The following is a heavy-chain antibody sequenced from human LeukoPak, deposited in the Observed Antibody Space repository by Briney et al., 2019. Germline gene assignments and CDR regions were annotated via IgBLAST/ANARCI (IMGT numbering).Heavy chain of an antibody. J-gene: IGHJ3*02. Sequence: PSETLSLTCAVYGGSFSGYYWSWIRQPAGKGLEWIGRIYTSGSTNYNPSLKSRVTMSVDTSKNQFSLKLSSVTAADTAVYYCARDGTLSNTVAPEGGAFDIWGQGTMVTVSS. V-gene: IGHV4-4*07. CDR1: GGSFSGYY. CDR3: ARDGTLSNTVAPEGGAFDI. D-gene: IGHD5-12*01. CDR2: IYTSGST.